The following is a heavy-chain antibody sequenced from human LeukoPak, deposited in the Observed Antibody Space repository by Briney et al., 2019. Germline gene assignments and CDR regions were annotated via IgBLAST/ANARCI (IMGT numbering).Heavy chain of an antibody. Sequence: QAGGSLRLSCAASGFTFSNSAMSWVRQAPGKGLEWVSTLSGSGITTYYADSVKGRFTISRDNSKNTLYLQMNSLRAEDTAVYYCAKGIYSGGWSYFDYWGHGTLVTVSS. CDR1: GFTFSNSA. V-gene: IGHV3-23*01. J-gene: IGHJ4*01. CDR3: AKGIYSGGWSYFDY. CDR2: LSGSGITT. D-gene: IGHD6-19*01.